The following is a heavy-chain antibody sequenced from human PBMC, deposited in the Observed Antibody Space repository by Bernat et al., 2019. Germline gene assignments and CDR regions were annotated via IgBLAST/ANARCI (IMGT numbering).Heavy chain of an antibody. V-gene: IGHV3-30*01. Sequence: QVQLVESGGGVVQPGRSLRLSCAASGFTFSSYAMHWVRQAPGKGLEWVAVISYDGSNKYYADSVKGRFTISRDNSKNTLYLQMNSLRAEDTAVYYCARDGGYCSGGSCYSDYYYYMEVWGKGTTVTVSS. CDR2: ISYDGSNK. D-gene: IGHD2-15*01. CDR3: ARDGGYCSGGSCYSDYYYYMEV. CDR1: GFTFSSYA. J-gene: IGHJ6*03.